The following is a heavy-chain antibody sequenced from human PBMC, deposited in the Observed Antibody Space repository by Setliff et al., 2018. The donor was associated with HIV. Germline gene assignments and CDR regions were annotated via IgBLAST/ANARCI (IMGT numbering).Heavy chain of an antibody. V-gene: IGHV1-24*01. CDR3: AAPLTGPDGFDM. CDR1: GYTLTELS. J-gene: IGHJ3*02. CDR2: FDPEQSET. Sequence: ASVKVSCKVSGYTLTELSVHWVRQAPGDGLEWMGGFDPEQSETVYAQRFQGRVTFTEDTSTDTAYMDLISLTSDDTAVYFCAAPLTGPDGFDMWGQGTMVTVSS. D-gene: IGHD3-9*01.